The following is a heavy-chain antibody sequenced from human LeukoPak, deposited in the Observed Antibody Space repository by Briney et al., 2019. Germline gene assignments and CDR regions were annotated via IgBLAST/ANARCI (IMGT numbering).Heavy chain of an antibody. J-gene: IGHJ4*02. CDR3: AKDSRYYDSSGLFDY. D-gene: IGHD3-22*01. CDR2: ISGSGGST. CDR1: GFTFSSYA. Sequence: GGSLRLSCAASGFTFSSYAMSWVRQAPGKGLEWVSAISGSGGSTHYADSVKGRFTISRDNSKNTLYLQMNSLRAEDTAVYYCAKDSRYYDSSGLFDYWGQGTLVTVSS. V-gene: IGHV3-23*01.